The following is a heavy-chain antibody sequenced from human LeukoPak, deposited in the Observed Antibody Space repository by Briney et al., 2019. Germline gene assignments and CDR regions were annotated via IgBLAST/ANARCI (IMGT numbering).Heavy chain of an antibody. J-gene: IGHJ5*02. Sequence: GGSLRLSCAASGFTFSSYSMNWVRQAPGKGLEWVANIKQDGSEKYYVDSVKGRFTISRDNAKNSLYLQMNSLRAEDTAVYYCARVEDFDWLGRGWFDPWGQGTLVTVSS. V-gene: IGHV3-7*03. CDR3: ARVEDFDWLGRGWFDP. CDR2: IKQDGSEK. CDR1: GFTFSSYS. D-gene: IGHD3-9*01.